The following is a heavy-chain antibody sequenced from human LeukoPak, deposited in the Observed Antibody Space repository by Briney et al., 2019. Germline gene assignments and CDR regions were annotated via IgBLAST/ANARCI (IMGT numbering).Heavy chain of an antibody. Sequence: PSETLSLTCTVSGGSITNYYWSWIRQPLGKGLEWIGYIYYSGNTNYNPSLKSRVTISVDTSKNQFSLRLSSVTAADTAVYYCARQRYSGSYYFDYWCQGTLVTVSS. CDR3: ARQRYSGSYYFDY. V-gene: IGHV4-59*08. D-gene: IGHD1-26*01. CDR1: GGSITNYY. J-gene: IGHJ4*02. CDR2: IYYSGNT.